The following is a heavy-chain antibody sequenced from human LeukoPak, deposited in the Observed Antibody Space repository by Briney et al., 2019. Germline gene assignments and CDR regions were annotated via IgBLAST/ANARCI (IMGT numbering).Heavy chain of an antibody. V-gene: IGHV4-31*03. D-gene: IGHD6-19*01. Sequence: SQTLSLTCTVSGGSISSGGYYWSWIRQHPGKGLEWIGYTYYSGSTYYNPSLKSRVTISVDTSKNQFSLKLSSVTAADTAVYYCARDTGAVAGSNWFDPWGQGTLVTVSS. J-gene: IGHJ5*02. CDR1: GGSISSGGYY. CDR3: ARDTGAVAGSNWFDP. CDR2: TYYSGST.